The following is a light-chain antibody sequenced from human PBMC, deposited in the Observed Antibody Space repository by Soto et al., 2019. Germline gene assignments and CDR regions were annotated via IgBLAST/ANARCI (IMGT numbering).Light chain of an antibody. Sequence: IVLTQSPGTLSLSPGERATLSCRAGQSVSSYLAWYQQKPGQGPRLLIYGASSRAPGIPDRFSGGGSGTAFTLTIDRLEPEDFAVYICQQYGASPWTFGQGTKVEIK. CDR2: GAS. CDR3: QQYGASPWT. CDR1: QSVSSY. V-gene: IGKV3-20*01. J-gene: IGKJ1*01.